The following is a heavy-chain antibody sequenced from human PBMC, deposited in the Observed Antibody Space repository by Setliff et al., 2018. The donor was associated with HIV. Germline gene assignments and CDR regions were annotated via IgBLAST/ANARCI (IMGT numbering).Heavy chain of an antibody. CDR3: ARDVDHMMDV. CDR1: GFTFSSYA. V-gene: IGHV3-23*01. J-gene: IGHJ6*02. Sequence: PGGSLRLSCAASGFTFSSYAMSWVRQAPGKGLEWVSDISGIGSSTYYADSVKGRFTISRDNSKNTLYLQMNSLRAEDTAVYYCARDVDHMMDVWGQGTTVTVSS. CDR2: ISGIGSST.